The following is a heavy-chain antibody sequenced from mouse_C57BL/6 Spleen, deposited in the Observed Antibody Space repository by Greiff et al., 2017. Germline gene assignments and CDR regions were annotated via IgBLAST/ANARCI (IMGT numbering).Heavy chain of an antibody. CDR1: GFSLSTFGMG. V-gene: IGHV8-8*01. J-gene: IGHJ3*01. CDR2: IWWDDDK. Sequence: QVTLKESGPGILQPSQTLSLTCSFSGFSLSTFGMGVGWIRQPSGKGREWLAHIWWDDDKYYNPALKSRLTISKDTSKNQVVLKLANVDTADTATYYCARIVNDYDTAWFAYWGQGTLVTVSA. CDR3: ARIVNDYDTAWFAY. D-gene: IGHD2-4*01.